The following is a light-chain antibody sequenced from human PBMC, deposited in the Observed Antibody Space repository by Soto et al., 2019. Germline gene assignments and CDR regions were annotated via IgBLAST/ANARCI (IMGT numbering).Light chain of an antibody. Sequence: EIVMTQSPATLSVSPGERATLSCRASQSIRYDLAWYQQRFGQAPRLLIYGASTRATGVPASLSGSGSGTEFTLTISSLRSEDSAVYYCQQYNKWPRTFGQGTKVEIK. CDR1: QSIRYD. CDR2: GAS. J-gene: IGKJ1*01. V-gene: IGKV3-15*01. CDR3: QQYNKWPRT.